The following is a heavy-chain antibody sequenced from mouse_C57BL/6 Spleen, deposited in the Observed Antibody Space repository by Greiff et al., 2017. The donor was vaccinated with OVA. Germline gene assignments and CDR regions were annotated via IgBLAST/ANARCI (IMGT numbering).Heavy chain of an antibody. CDR2: IYPSDSET. D-gene: IGHD3-1*01. Sequence: QVQLQQSGAELVRPGSSVKLSCKASGYTFTSYWMDWVKQRPGQGLEWIGNIYPSDSETHYNQKFKDKATLTVDKSSSTAYMQLSSLTSEDSAVYYCARRAWDAMDYWGQGTSVTVSS. CDR1: GYTFTSYW. V-gene: IGHV1-61*01. J-gene: IGHJ4*01. CDR3: ARRAWDAMDY.